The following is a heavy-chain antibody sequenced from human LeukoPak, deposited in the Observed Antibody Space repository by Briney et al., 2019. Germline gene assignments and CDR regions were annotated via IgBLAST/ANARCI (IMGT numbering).Heavy chain of an antibody. V-gene: IGHV3-23*01. D-gene: IGHD3-9*01. CDR1: GFTFSSYA. CDR3: AKDTRRLFDWLLERGAFDI. J-gene: IGHJ3*02. Sequence: GGSLRLSCAASGFTFSSYAMSWVRQAPGKGLEWVSAISGSGGSTYYADSVKGRFTISRDNSKNTLYLQMNSLRAEDTAVYYCAKDTRRLFDWLLERGAFDIWGQGTMVTVSS. CDR2: ISGSGGST.